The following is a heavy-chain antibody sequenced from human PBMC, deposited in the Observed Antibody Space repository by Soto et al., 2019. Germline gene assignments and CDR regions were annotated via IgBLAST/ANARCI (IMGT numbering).Heavy chain of an antibody. CDR1: GYSFTSYW. J-gene: IGHJ3*02. D-gene: IGHD6-13*01. CDR3: ARLSLAAAGTPAGAFDS. Sequence: PGESLKISCKGSGYSFTSYWIGWVRQMPWKGLEWMGIIYPGESETRYSPSFQGQVTISADKSISTPYLQWSSLKASDNAMYYCARLSLAAAGTPAGAFDSLGQKTVVIGSS. CDR2: IYPGESET. V-gene: IGHV5-51*01.